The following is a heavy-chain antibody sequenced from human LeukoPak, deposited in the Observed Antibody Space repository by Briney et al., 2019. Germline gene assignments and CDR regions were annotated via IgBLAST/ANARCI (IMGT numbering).Heavy chain of an antibody. Sequence: ASVKVSCKASGGTFSSYAISWVRQAPGQGLEWMGGIIPIFVTANSAQKFQGRVRITADESTSTAYMELSSLRSEDTAVYYCARDGRPVVVPAAIVAGMHWFDPWGQGTLVTVSS. D-gene: IGHD2-2*01. CDR3: ARDGRPVVVPAAIVAGMHWFDP. CDR2: IIPIFVTA. V-gene: IGHV1-69*13. CDR1: GGTFSSYA. J-gene: IGHJ5*02.